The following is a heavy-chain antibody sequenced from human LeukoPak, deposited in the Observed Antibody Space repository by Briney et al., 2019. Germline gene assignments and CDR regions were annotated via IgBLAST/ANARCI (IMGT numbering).Heavy chain of an antibody. D-gene: IGHD3-3*01. V-gene: IGHV3-30*02. CDR2: IRYDGSNK. Sequence: GGFLRLSCAASGFTFSSYGMHWVRQAPGKGLEWVAFIRYDGSNKYYADSVKGRFTISRDNSKNTLYLQMNSLRAEDTAVYFCAKARFLEWLLKAYWGQGTLVTVSS. CDR1: GFTFSSYG. CDR3: AKARFLEWLLKAY. J-gene: IGHJ4*02.